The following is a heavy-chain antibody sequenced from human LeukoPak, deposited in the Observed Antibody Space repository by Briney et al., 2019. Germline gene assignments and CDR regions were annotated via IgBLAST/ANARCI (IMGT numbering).Heavy chain of an antibody. J-gene: IGHJ4*02. CDR2: INRSGST. D-gene: IGHD1-26*01. CDR1: GGSFSGYY. Sequence: SETLSLTCAVYGGSFSGYYWSWIRQPPGKGLEWIGEINRSGSTNYNPSLKSRVTISVDTSKNQSSLKLSSVTAADTAVYYCARGGVGATPDYFDYWGQGTLVTVSS. CDR3: ARGGVGATPDYFDY. V-gene: IGHV4-34*01.